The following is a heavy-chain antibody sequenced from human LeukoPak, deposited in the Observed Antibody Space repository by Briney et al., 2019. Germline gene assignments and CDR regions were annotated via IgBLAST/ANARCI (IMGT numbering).Heavy chain of an antibody. Sequence: GGSLRLSCAASGFTFSSYSMNWVRQAPGKGLEWVSSISSSSSYIYYADSVKGRFTISRDNAKNSLYLQMNSLRAEDTAVYYCASLYCTHTTCYYFDYWGQGTLVSVSS. CDR2: ISSSSSYI. V-gene: IGHV3-21*01. CDR1: GFTFSSYS. D-gene: IGHD2-2*01. CDR3: ASLYCTHTTCYYFDY. J-gene: IGHJ4*02.